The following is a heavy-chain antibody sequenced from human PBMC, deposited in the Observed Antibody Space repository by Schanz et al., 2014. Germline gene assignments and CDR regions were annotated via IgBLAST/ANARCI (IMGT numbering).Heavy chain of an antibody. CDR1: GYTFTSYY. J-gene: IGHJ3*02. CDR2: INPSGGST. CDR3: ARGRSTGAFDI. Sequence: QVQLVQSGAEVKKPGASVKVSCKASGYTFTSYYMHWVRHAPGQGLEWMGIINPSGGSTSYAQKFQGRVTMARDTSTSTVYMELSSLRSEDTAVYVCARGRSTGAFDIWGQGTMVTVSS. V-gene: IGHV1-46*03.